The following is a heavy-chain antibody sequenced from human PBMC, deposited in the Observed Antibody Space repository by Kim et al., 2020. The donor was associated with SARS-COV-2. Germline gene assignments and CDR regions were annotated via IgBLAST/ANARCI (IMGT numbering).Heavy chain of an antibody. D-gene: IGHD4-4*01. CDR2: ISYDGSNK. J-gene: IGHJ6*02. V-gene: IGHV3-30*18. CDR1: GFTFSSYG. CDR3: AKDYSNSKYGMDV. Sequence: GGSLRLSCAASGFTFSSYGMHWVRQAPGKGLEWVAVISYDGSNKYYADSVKGRFTISRDNSKNTLYLQMNSLRAEDTAVYYCAKDYSNSKYGMDVWGQGT.